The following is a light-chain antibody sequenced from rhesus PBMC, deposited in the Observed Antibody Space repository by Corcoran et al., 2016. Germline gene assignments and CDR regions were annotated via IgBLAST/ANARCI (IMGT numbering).Light chain of an antibody. V-gene: IGKV1-22*01. J-gene: IGKJ3*01. CDR1: QSISSW. CDR2: KAS. CDR3: QRYSSSPFT. Sequence: DIQMTQSPSSLSASVGDTVTITFRASQSISSWVAWYQQKPGKAPKRLSYKASTLQIGVPPRFSGSVTGTDYTLTISILQSEDFATYCGQRYSSSPFTFGPGAKLDMK.